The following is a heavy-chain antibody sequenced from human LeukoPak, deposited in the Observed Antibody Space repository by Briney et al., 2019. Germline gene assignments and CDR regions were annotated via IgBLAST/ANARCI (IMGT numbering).Heavy chain of an antibody. V-gene: IGHV4-61*02. CDR2: IYTSGST. CDR3: ARGKVAVAAGFDY. J-gene: IGHJ4*02. D-gene: IGHD6-19*01. CDR1: GGSISSGSYY. Sequence: PSETLSLTCTVSGGSISSGSYYWSWIRQPAEKGLEWIGRIYTSGSTNYNPSLKSRVTISVDTSKNQFSLKLSSVTAADTAVYYCARGKVAVAAGFDYWGQGTLVTVSS.